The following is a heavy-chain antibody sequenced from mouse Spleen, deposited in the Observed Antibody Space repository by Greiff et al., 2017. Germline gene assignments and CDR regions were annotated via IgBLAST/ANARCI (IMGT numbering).Heavy chain of an antibody. J-gene: IGHJ3*01. V-gene: IGHV1-53*01. CDR2: INPSNGGT. Sequence: QVQLKESGTELVKPGASVKLSCKASGYTFTSYWMHWVKQRPGQGLEWIGNINPSNGGTNYNEKFKSKATLTVDRSSSTAYMQLSSLTSEDSAVYYCARTGLSWFAYWGQGTLVTVSA. D-gene: IGHD6-2*01. CDR1: GYTFTSYW. CDR3: ARTGLSWFAY.